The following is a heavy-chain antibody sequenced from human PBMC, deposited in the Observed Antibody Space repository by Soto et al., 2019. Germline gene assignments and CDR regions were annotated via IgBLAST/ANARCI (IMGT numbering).Heavy chain of an antibody. J-gene: IGHJ6*02. D-gene: IGHD3-16*01. Sequence: QVQLVQSGDEVKKPGASVKVSCKASGYIFVNYGIAWVRQAPRQGLEWMGWISPYTGNTHSASKVHGRLTLTTDTSTSTAYMDLGSLTSDDTAVYYCVMVDNYVTPTPQDVWGQGTTVTVSS. CDR1: GYIFVNYG. CDR3: VMVDNYVTPTPQDV. V-gene: IGHV1-18*01. CDR2: ISPYTGNT.